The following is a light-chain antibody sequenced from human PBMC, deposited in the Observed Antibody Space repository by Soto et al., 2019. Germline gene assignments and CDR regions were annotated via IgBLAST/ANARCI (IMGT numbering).Light chain of an antibody. Sequence: QSALTQPPSASGSPGQSVTISCTGTSSDVGGYNYVSWYQQHPGKAPKLMIYEVDKRPSGVPDRFSGSKSGNTASLTVSGLQAEDEAEYYCSSYAGSNKVLFGGGTKLTVL. CDR3: SSYAGSNKVL. V-gene: IGLV2-8*01. J-gene: IGLJ2*01. CDR2: EVD. CDR1: SSDVGGYNY.